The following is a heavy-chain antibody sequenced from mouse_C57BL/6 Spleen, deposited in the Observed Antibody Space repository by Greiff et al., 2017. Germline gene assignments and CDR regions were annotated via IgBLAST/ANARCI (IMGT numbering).Heavy chain of an antibody. CDR2: IYPGSGNT. Sequence: VQLQQSGPELVKPGASVKISCKASGYSFTSYYIHWVKQRPGQGLEWIGWIYPGSGNTKYNEKFKGKATLTADTSSSTAYMQLSSLTSEDSAVYYCALYYDYDGFAYWGQGTLVTVSA. V-gene: IGHV1-66*01. CDR3: ALYYDYDGFAY. D-gene: IGHD2-4*01. J-gene: IGHJ3*01. CDR1: GYSFTSYY.